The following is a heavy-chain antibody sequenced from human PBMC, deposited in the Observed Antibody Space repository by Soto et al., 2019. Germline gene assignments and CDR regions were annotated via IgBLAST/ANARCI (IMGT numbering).Heavy chain of an antibody. V-gene: IGHV3-74*01. CDR3: AITIGATMFYYYGMDV. D-gene: IGHD1-26*01. CDR1: GFTFSSYW. Sequence: EVQLVESGGGLVQPGGSLRLSCAASGFTFSSYWMHWVRQAPGKGLVWVSRINSDGSSTSYADSVKGRFTISRDNAKNTLYLQMHRLRAEDTAVYYCAITIGATMFYYYGMDVWGQGTTVTVSS. CDR2: INSDGSST. J-gene: IGHJ6*02.